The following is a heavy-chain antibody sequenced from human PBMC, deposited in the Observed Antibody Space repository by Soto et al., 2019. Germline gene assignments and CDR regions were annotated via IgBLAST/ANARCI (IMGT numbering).Heavy chain of an antibody. CDR1: GGSISSAAYY. CDR2: ISHSGST. CDR3: AREYTYGSNFFDC. V-gene: IGHV4-31*03. Sequence: PSDTLSLTCTVSGGSISSAAYYWRWIRQHPGKGLEWIGYISHSGSTYYTPSLKSRVIISADTSKNQFSLNLTSVTAADTAVYYCAREYTYGSNFFDCWGQGALVTVSS. J-gene: IGHJ4*02. D-gene: IGHD5-18*01.